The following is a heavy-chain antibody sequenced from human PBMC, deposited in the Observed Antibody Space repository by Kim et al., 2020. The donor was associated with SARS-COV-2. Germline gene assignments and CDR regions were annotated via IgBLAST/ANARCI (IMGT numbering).Heavy chain of an antibody. J-gene: IGHJ4*02. D-gene: IGHD3-10*01. Sequence: SETLSLTCTVSGGSISSYYWSWIRQPPGKGLEWIGYIYYSGSTNYNPSLKSRVTISVDTSKNQFSLKLSSVTAADTAVYYCARVSLWSYSHDYWGQGTLVTVSS. CDR3: ARVSLWSYSHDY. V-gene: IGHV4-59*01. CDR1: GGSISSYY. CDR2: IYYSGST.